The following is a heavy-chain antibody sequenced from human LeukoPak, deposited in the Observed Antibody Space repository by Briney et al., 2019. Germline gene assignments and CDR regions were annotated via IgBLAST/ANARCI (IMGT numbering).Heavy chain of an antibody. V-gene: IGHV3-23*01. D-gene: IGHD5-12*01. CDR1: GFTVSSNY. CDR3: AKGQGYDYYYYGMDV. Sequence: GGSLRLSCAASGFTVSSNYMSWVRQAPGKGLEWVSAISGSGGTTYYADSVKGRFTISRDNSKNTLYLQMNSLRAEDTAVYYCAKGQGYDYYYYGMDVWGQGTTVTVSS. J-gene: IGHJ6*02. CDR2: ISGSGGTT.